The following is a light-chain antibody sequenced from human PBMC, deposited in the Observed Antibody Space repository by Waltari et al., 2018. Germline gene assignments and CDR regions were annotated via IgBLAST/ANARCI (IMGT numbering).Light chain of an antibody. CDR3: SSYGGSDSYV. CDR2: EVR. J-gene: IGLJ1*01. V-gene: IGLV2-8*01. CDR1: SRDVGAYDQ. Sequence: QSALTQPPSASGPPGQSVPISCTGTSRDVGAYDQASWYQQYPGNAPRLLIYEVRKRPSGVPDRFSGSKSGNTASLTVSGLQAEDEADYYCSSYGGSDSYVFGSGTKVTV.